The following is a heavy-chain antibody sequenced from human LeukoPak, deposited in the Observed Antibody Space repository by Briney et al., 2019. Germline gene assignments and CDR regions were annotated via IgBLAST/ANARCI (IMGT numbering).Heavy chain of an antibody. CDR1: GFTFSSYA. CDR3: AKAGGSFIVVVVAAISFDY. CDR2: ISGSGGST. Sequence: GGSLRLSCAASGFTFSSYAMSWVRQAPGKGLEWVSAISGSGGSTYYADSVKGRFTISRDNYKNTLYLQMNSLRAEDTAVYYCAKAGGSFIVVVVAAISFDYWGQGTLVTVSS. V-gene: IGHV3-23*01. D-gene: IGHD2-15*01. J-gene: IGHJ4*02.